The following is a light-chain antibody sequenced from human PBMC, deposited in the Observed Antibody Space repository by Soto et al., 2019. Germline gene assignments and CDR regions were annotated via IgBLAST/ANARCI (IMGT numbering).Light chain of an antibody. Sequence: EIVLTQSPGTLSLSPGERATLSCRASQSVSSSYVAWYQQKPGQAPRLLIYDASIRAIVIPDRFSGSGSGTDFTITISRLEPEDFAVYHGQQYGSSPPTFGQGTKVEIK. CDR3: QQYGSSPPT. V-gene: IGKV3-20*01. J-gene: IGKJ1*01. CDR1: QSVSSSY. CDR2: DAS.